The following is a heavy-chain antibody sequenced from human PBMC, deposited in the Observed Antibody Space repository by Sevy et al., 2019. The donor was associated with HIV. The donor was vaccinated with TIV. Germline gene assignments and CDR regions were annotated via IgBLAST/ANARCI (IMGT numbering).Heavy chain of an antibody. CDR2: ISWNSGSI. J-gene: IGHJ6*02. CDR3: AKDKGYCTNGVCYTSYYYYGMDV. D-gene: IGHD2-8*01. CDR1: GFTFDDYA. V-gene: IGHV3-9*01. Sequence: SLKISCAASGFTFDDYAMHWVRQAPGKGLEWVSGISWNSGSIGYADSVKGRFTISRDNAKNSLYVQMNSLRAEDTALYYCAKDKGYCTNGVCYTSYYYYGMDVWGQGTTVTVSS.